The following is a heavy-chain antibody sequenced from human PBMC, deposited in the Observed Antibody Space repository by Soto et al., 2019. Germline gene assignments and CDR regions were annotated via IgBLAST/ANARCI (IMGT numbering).Heavy chain of an antibody. V-gene: IGHV1-3*01. CDR1: GYTFSNYL. J-gene: IGHJ4*02. CDR2: INAGNGNT. CDR3: ASPSYGTPFDY. D-gene: IGHD2-15*01. Sequence: ASVKVSCKASGYTFSNYLLHWVRQAPGQRLEWMGWINAGNGNTKYSQKFQGRVTLTRDKFASTAYMELSSLRSEDTAVYYCASPSYGTPFDYWGQGTLVTVSS.